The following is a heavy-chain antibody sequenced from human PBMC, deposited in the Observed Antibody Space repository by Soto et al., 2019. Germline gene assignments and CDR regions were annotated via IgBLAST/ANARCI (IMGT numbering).Heavy chain of an antibody. V-gene: IGHV1-24*01. Sequence: ASVKVSCKVSGYTLTDLSMHWVRQAPGKGLEWMGAFDPEDGETIYAQKFQGRVTMTEDTSTDTAYMELSSLRSEDTAVYYCETGFSTTVTTGTDFDYWGQGTLVTVSS. J-gene: IGHJ4*02. CDR3: ETGFSTTVTTGTDFDY. D-gene: IGHD4-4*01. CDR1: GYTLTDLS. CDR2: FDPEDGET.